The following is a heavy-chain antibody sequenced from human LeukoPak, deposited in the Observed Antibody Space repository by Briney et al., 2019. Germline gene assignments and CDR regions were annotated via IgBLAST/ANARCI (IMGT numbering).Heavy chain of an antibody. Sequence: PGGSLRPSCAASGFTFSSYAMSWVRQAPGKGLEWVSAISGSGGSTYYADSVKGRFSISRDNSKNTLYLQMNSLRAEDTAVYYCAKDHDFYGDGGGDYRGQGTLVTVSS. J-gene: IGHJ4*02. V-gene: IGHV3-23*01. D-gene: IGHD4-17*01. CDR3: AKDHDFYGDGGGDY. CDR2: ISGSGGST. CDR1: GFTFSSYA.